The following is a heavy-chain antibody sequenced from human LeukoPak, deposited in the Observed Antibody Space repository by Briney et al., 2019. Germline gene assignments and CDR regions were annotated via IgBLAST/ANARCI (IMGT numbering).Heavy chain of an antibody. V-gene: IGHV3-23*01. D-gene: IGHD2-15*01. CDR2: ISNNGGYT. CDR1: GFTFSSSA. CDR3: AKQLGYCSDGSCYFPY. J-gene: IGHJ4*02. Sequence: GGSLRLSCAASGFTFSSSAMSWVRQAPGKGREWVSAISNNGGYTYYADSVQGRFTISRDNSKSTLCLQMNSLRAEDTAVYYCAKQLGYCSDGSCYFPYWGQGTLVTVSS.